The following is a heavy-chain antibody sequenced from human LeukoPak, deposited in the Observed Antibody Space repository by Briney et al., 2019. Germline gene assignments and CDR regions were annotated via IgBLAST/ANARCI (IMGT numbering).Heavy chain of an antibody. CDR3: ARLAGYCAGGNCYDSYFDY. V-gene: IGHV3-48*01. CDR1: GFTFSSYS. CDR2: ISSSSSTI. D-gene: IGHD2-15*01. Sequence: GGSLRLSCAASGFTFSSYSMNWVRQAPGKGLEWVSYISSSSSTIYYADSVKGRFTISRDNAKNSLYLQMNSLRAEDTAVYYCARLAGYCAGGNCYDSYFDYWGQGTLVTVSS. J-gene: IGHJ4*02.